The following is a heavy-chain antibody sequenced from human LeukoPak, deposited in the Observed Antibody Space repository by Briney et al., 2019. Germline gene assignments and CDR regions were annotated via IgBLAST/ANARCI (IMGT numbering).Heavy chain of an antibody. D-gene: IGHD1-26*01. Sequence: GESLKISCKVSGYSFTSYCIGWVRQMPGKGLEWMGIIYPGDSGPTYSPSFQGQVTISVDKYINPASLQWSSLQASDTAMYYCGMSGDRVPLQDDVFDVWGQGTMVTVST. V-gene: IGHV5-51*01. J-gene: IGHJ3*01. CDR3: GMSGDRVPLQDDVFDV. CDR2: IYPGDSGP. CDR1: GYSFTSYC.